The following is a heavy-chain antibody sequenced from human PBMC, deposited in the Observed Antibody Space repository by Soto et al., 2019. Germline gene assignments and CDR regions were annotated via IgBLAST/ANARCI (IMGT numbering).Heavy chain of an antibody. J-gene: IGHJ6*02. D-gene: IGHD3-16*01. CDR3: ARQGSNGAYYYYGMDV. CDR1: GYSFAGYW. V-gene: IGHV5-10-1*01. CDR2: IDPSDSQT. Sequence: GESLKISCKGSGYSFAGYWITWVRQKPGKGLEWMGRIDPSDSQTYYSPSFRGHVTISADKSNSTAYLQWSSLKASDTAMYYCARQGSNGAYYYYGMDVWGQGTTVTVSS.